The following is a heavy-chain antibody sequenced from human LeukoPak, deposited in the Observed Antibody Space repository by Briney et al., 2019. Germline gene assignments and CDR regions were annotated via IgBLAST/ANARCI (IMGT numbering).Heavy chain of an antibody. Sequence: ASVKVSCKASGYTFTDYYMHWVRQAPGQGLEWMGWINPNSGGTNYAQKFQGRVTMTRDTSISTAYMELSRLRSDDTAVYYCARDVTMVRGVIITSFDPWGQGTLVTVSS. V-gene: IGHV1-2*02. D-gene: IGHD3-10*01. CDR3: ARDVTMVRGVIITSFDP. J-gene: IGHJ5*02. CDR1: GYTFTDYY. CDR2: INPNSGGT.